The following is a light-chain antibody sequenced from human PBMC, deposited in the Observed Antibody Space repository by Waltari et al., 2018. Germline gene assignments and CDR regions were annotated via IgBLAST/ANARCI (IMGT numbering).Light chain of an antibody. J-gene: IGKJ5*01. Sequence: EIVLTQSPAPLSLSPGERATLSCRASQSVFTYFAWSQHKPGQAPRLLIYDASNRATGIPARFSGSGSGTDFTLTISSLEPEDFAVYYCHQRHSWPITFGQGTRLEIK. CDR2: DAS. CDR3: HQRHSWPIT. V-gene: IGKV3-11*01. CDR1: QSVFTY.